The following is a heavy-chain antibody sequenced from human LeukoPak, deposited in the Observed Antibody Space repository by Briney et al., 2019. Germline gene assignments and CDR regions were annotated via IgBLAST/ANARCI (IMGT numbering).Heavy chain of an antibody. Sequence: PGGSLRLSCAASGFTFSSYSMNWVRQAPGQGLEWVSSISSSSSYIYYADSVKGRFTISRDNAKNSLYLQMNSLRAEDTAVYYCAARLSSSGSYHNDFDYWGQGTLVTVSS. CDR2: ISSSSSYI. J-gene: IGHJ4*02. V-gene: IGHV3-21*01. CDR1: GFTFSSYS. D-gene: IGHD1-26*01. CDR3: AARLSSSGSYHNDFDY.